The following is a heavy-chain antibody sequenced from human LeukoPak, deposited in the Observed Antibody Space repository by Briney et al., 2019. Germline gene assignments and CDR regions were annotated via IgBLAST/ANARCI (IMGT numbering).Heavy chain of an antibody. J-gene: IGHJ4*02. CDR3: ARALDGGFLEWSGNFDY. Sequence: ASVKVSCKASGYTFTGYYMHWVRQAPGQGLEWMGWINPNSGGTNYAQKFQGRVTMTRDTSISTAYMELSRLRSDDTAVYYCARALDGGFLEWSGNFDYWGQGTLVTVSS. CDR2: INPNSGGT. CDR1: GYTFTGYY. V-gene: IGHV1-2*02. D-gene: IGHD3-3*01.